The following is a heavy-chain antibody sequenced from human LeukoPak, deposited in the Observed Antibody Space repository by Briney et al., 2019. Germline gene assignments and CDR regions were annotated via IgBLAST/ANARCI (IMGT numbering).Heavy chain of an antibody. CDR3: ARHQAVAWLGYHGSGSPNGFDP. J-gene: IGHJ5*02. CDR1: GGSLDAYY. CDR2: MFTSGDT. V-gene: IGHV4-4*07. Sequence: SETLSLTCTVSGGSLDAYYWTWIRQPGDKRLEWLGRMFTSGDTYYNPSLRGRLTISLDTAKNQIFLKLTSVTAADTAVYYGARHQAVAWLGYHGSGSPNGFDPWGQGTLIAVSS. D-gene: IGHD3-10*01.